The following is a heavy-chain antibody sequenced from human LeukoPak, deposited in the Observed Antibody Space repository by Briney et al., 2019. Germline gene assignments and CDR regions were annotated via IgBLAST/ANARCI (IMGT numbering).Heavy chain of an antibody. CDR1: GFTFSSYG. CDR3: AKDMAAYYYASGNIDY. Sequence: GGSLRLSCAASGFTFSSYGMHWVRQAPGKGLEWVSSISSSSSYIYYADSVKGRFTISRDNSKNSLYLQMNSLRAEDTALYYCAKDMAAYYYASGNIDYWGQGTLVTVSS. J-gene: IGHJ4*02. CDR2: ISSSSSYI. D-gene: IGHD3-10*01. V-gene: IGHV3-21*04.